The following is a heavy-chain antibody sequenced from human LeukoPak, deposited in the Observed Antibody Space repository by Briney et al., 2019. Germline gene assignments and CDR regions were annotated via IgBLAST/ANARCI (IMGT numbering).Heavy chain of an antibody. V-gene: IGHV3-48*03. CDR1: GFTFSSYE. CDR3: ARDMGPDYGMDV. CDR2: ISSSGSTI. J-gene: IGHJ6*02. D-gene: IGHD3-10*01. Sequence: GGSLRLSCAASGFTFSSYEMNWVRQAPGKGREGVSYISSSGSTIYYADSVEGRFTISRDNAKNSLYLQMNSLRAEDTAVYYCARDMGPDYGMDVWGQGTTVTVSS.